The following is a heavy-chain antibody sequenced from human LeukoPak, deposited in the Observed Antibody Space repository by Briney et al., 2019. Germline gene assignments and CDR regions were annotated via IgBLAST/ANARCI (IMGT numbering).Heavy chain of an antibody. CDR2: ISSSSSYI. CDR3: ASTGYSSSWYESGNDY. V-gene: IGHV3-21*01. J-gene: IGHJ4*02. D-gene: IGHD6-13*01. Sequence: GGSLRLSCAASGFTFSSYSMNWVRQAPGKGLEWVSSISSSSSYIYYADSVKGRFTISGDNAKNSLYLQMNSLRAEDTAVYYCASTGYSSSWYESGNDYWGQGTLVTVSS. CDR1: GFTFSSYS.